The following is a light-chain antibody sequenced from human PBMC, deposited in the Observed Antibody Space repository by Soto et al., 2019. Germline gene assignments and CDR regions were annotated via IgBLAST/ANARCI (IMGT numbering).Light chain of an antibody. J-gene: IGKJ1*01. CDR2: GAS. V-gene: IGKV3-20*01. CDR1: QSVSSY. Sequence: EIVLTQSPATMSLSPGARATLSCRASQSVSSYLAGYQQKPGQAPRLLSCGASSRAPGIPDRFCGSGSGTDFTLSFSSLEPEDFAVYCCQQYGSSRTFGQGTRVDI. CDR3: QQYGSSRT.